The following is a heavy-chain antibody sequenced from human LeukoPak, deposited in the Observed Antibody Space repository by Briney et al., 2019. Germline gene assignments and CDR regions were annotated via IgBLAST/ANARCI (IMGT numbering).Heavy chain of an antibody. J-gene: IGHJ3*01. CDR3: AREYSSSFHAFDV. Sequence: GGSLRLSCAASGLTVSRKYMSWVRQAPGKGLEWVSVIYSDDTTYYANSVKGRFTVSRDTSKNTLFLQMNSLRAEDTAIYYCAREYSSSFHAFDVWGQGTMVTVSS. V-gene: IGHV3-53*01. CDR2: IYSDDTT. D-gene: IGHD6-6*01. CDR1: GLTVSRKY.